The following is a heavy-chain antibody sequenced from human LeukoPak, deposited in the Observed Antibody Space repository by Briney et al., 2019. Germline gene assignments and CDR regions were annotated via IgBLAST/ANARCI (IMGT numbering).Heavy chain of an antibody. CDR1: GFTFSSYS. V-gene: IGHV3-23*01. Sequence: PGGSLRLSCAASGFTFSSYSMNWVRQAPGKGLDWVSAISGSGGTTYYADSVKGRFTISRDNSKNTLYLQMNSLRAEDTAVYYCAKALSSSWDFDCWGQGTLVTVSS. CDR3: AKALSSSWDFDC. D-gene: IGHD6-13*01. J-gene: IGHJ4*02. CDR2: ISGSGGTT.